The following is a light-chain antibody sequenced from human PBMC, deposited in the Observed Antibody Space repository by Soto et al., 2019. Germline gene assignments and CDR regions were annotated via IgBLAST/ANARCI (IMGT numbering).Light chain of an antibody. V-gene: IGLV2-14*01. CDR1: SSDVGGYNY. J-gene: IGLJ3*02. Sequence: QSALTQPASVSGSPGQSITISCTGTSSDVGGYNYVSWYQQHPGKGPKLMIYEVTNRPSGVSFRFSGSKSGNTASLTISRLQAEDEAHYYCSSYTTAYTQVFGGGTKLTVL. CDR3: SSYTTAYTQV. CDR2: EVT.